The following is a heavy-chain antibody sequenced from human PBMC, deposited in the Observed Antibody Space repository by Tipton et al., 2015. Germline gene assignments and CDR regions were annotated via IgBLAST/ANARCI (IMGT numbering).Heavy chain of an antibody. CDR1: GGSISSGGYC. D-gene: IGHD3-16*02. V-gene: IGHV4-31*03. Sequence: GLVKPSETLSLTCTVSGGSISSGGYCWSWIRQHPGKGLEWIGYICYRGSTYYNPSLKSRITISVDTSKNLFSLKLSSVTAADKAVYYCATKLVNYVYVWGSYRSPAPGHYFDYWGQGTLVTVSS. CDR3: ATKLVNYVYVWGSYRSPAPGHYFDY. J-gene: IGHJ4*02. CDR2: ICYRGST.